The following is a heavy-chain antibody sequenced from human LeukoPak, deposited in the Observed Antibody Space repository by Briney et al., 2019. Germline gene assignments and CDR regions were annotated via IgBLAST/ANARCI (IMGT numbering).Heavy chain of an antibody. D-gene: IGHD3-10*01. CDR3: ARDVVRGSNAFDI. V-gene: IGHV3-48*01. J-gene: IGHJ3*02. CDR2: ISSSSSTI. Sequence: QPGGSLRLSCETSGFTFSSYSMNWVRQAPGKGLEWVSYISSSSSTIYYADSVKGRFTISRDNAKNSLYLQMNSLRAEDTAVYYCARDVVRGSNAFDIWGQGTMVTVSS. CDR1: GFTFSSYS.